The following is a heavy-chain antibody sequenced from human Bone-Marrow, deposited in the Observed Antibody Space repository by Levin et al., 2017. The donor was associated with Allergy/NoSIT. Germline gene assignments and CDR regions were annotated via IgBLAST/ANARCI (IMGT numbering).Heavy chain of an antibody. CDR3: ARAAGYVGSGSSDFDY. CDR1: GFTFSSYG. D-gene: IGHD3-10*01. V-gene: IGHV3-33*01. J-gene: IGHJ4*02. Sequence: LSLTCAASGFTFSSYGMHWVRQAPGKGLEWVAVIWYDGSNKYYADSVKGRFTISRDNSKNTLYLQMNSLRAEDTAVYYCARAAGYVGSGSSDFDYWGQGTLVTVSS. CDR2: IWYDGSNK.